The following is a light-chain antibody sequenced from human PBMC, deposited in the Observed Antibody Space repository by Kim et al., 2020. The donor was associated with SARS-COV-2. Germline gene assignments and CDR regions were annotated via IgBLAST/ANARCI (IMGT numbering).Light chain of an antibody. V-gene: IGKV1-16*02. J-gene: IGKJ5*01. CDR3: QQYQSYPVT. Sequence: ASVGDRVTITCRASQDIKNNLVLFQQKPGKAPRSLIYAASSLQSGVPSKFSGSGSGTDFTLTITSLQPEDFASYYCQQYQSYPVTFGQGTRLEIK. CDR2: AAS. CDR1: QDIKNN.